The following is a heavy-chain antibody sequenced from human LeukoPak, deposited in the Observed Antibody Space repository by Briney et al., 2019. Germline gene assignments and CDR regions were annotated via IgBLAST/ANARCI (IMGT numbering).Heavy chain of an antibody. CDR1: GFTFSSYG. D-gene: IGHD3-3*01. Sequence: GGSLRLSCAASGFTFSSYGMHWVRQAPGKGLEWVAIISYDGSNKYYADSVKGRFTISRDNSKNTLYLQMNSLRAEDTAVYYCARESRITIFGVVTPQYDYWGQGTLVTVSS. J-gene: IGHJ4*02. V-gene: IGHV3-30*03. CDR3: ARESRITIFGVVTPQYDY. CDR2: ISYDGSNK.